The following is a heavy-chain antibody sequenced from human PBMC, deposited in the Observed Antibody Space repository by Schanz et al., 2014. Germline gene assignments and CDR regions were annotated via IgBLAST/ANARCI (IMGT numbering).Heavy chain of an antibody. J-gene: IGHJ4*02. CDR3: ARGTDWSRHY. V-gene: IGHV3-30-3*01. CDR2: ISYDGSNK. Sequence: QVQLVESGGGVVQPGRSLRLSCAAYGFTLSSYAMHWVRQAPGKGLEWVAVISYDGSNKYYADSVKGRFTISRDNSKNTLYLQMNSQRAGDAAVYCCARGTDWSRHYWGQGALVTVSA. CDR1: GFTLSSYA. D-gene: IGHD1-1*01.